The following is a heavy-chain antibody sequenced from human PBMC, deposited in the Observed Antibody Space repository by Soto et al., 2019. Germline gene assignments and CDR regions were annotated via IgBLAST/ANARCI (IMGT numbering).Heavy chain of an antibody. CDR3: ARQSYSSGWDATFDI. Sequence: GGSLRLSCAASGFTFSSYSMNWVRQAPGKGLEWVSSISSSGYYIFYADSVKGRFTISRDDAKDSLFLQLNSLRADDTAVYYCARQSYSSGWDATFDIWGQGTKVTVSS. J-gene: IGHJ3*02. CDR1: GFTFSSYS. V-gene: IGHV3-21*01. D-gene: IGHD6-19*01. CDR2: ISSSGYYI.